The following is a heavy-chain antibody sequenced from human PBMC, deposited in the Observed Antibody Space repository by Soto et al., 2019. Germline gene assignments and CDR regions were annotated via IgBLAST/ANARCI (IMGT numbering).Heavy chain of an antibody. Sequence: QLHLQGSGPGLVKPSETLSLTCSVSGDSISSVAHYWAWIRQPPGKGLEWIGSLYYTGSTYYNPSLKSRVAMSIDTSKSQFSLNLRSTTAADTAVYYCVRHSTNNSWYYGWFDPWGHGTLVTVSS. V-gene: IGHV4-39*01. D-gene: IGHD6-13*01. CDR2: LYYTGST. J-gene: IGHJ5*02. CDR3: VRHSTNNSWYYGWFDP. CDR1: GDSISSVAHY.